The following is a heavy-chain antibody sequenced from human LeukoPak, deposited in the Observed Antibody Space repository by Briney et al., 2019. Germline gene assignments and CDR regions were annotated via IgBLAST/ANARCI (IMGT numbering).Heavy chain of an antibody. J-gene: IGHJ4*02. CDR1: GFTFSSYE. D-gene: IGHD1-1*01. V-gene: IGHV3-48*03. CDR2: ISSSGSTI. CDR3: ARDQLEGTHDY. Sequence: GGSLRLSCAASGFTFSSYEMNWVRQAPGKGLEWVSYISSSGSTIYYADSVKGRFTLSRDNAKNSLYLQMNSLRAEDTAVYYCARDQLEGTHDYWGQGTLVTVSS.